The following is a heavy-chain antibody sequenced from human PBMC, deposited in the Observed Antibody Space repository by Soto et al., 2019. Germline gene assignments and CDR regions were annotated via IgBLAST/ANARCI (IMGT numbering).Heavy chain of an antibody. CDR1: VFTFSSYS. D-gene: IGHD6-19*01. CDR3: ARDPSTDSSGCYYFDY. J-gene: IGHJ4*02. CDR2: ISSSSSYI. Sequence: GGALTLSCAASVFTFSSYSITWFCQAPGKGLEWVSSISSSSSYIYDADSVKGRFTISRDNAKNSLFLQMHSLRDEDTALYFCARDPSTDSSGCYYFDYWGKGTLVTVYS. V-gene: IGHV3-21*06.